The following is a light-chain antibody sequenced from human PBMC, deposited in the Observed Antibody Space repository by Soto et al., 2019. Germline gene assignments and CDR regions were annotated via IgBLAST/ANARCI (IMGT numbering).Light chain of an antibody. CDR2: GNS. CDR3: QAYDSSLSGSNVV. V-gene: IGLV1-40*01. J-gene: IGLJ2*01. CDR1: SSNIGAGYD. Sequence: QSVLTQTPSVSGAPGQRVTSSGNGSSSNIGAGYDVHWYHQLPGTAPKLIIYGNSTRPSGVPDRFSGSKSGTSASLAITGLQAEDEADYYCQAYDSSLSGSNVVFGGGSKLTV.